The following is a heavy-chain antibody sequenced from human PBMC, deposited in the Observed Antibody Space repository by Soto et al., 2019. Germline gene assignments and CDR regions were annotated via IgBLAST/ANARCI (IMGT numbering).Heavy chain of an antibody. D-gene: IGHD3-10*01. CDR2: IRNKANSYTT. CDR3: ASAWFGELKYFDS. V-gene: IGHV3-72*01. CDR1: GFTFSDHY. J-gene: IGHJ4*02. Sequence: EVQLVESGGGLVQPGGSLRLSCAASGFTFSDHYMEWVRQAPGKGLEWVGRIRNKANSYTTEYGASVKGRFTISRDDSKYSLSLQMNSLKTEDTAVYYCASAWFGELKYFDSWGQGTLVTVSS.